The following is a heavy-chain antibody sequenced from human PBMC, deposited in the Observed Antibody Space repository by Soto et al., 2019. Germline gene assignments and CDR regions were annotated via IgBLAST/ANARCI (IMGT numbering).Heavy chain of an antibody. CDR2: ISGSGGST. J-gene: IGHJ6*02. D-gene: IGHD3-3*01. CDR3: EKANTIFGVAIEDYSYYYGMDI. CDR1: GFTFSSYG. V-gene: IGHV3-23*01. Sequence: GGSLRLSCAASGFTFSSYGMSWVRQAPGKGLEWVSVISGSGGSTYYADSVKGRFTISRDNSKNTLHPQMNSLTAKDTAIYYCEKANTIFGVAIEDYSYYYGMDIWGQGTTVTVSS.